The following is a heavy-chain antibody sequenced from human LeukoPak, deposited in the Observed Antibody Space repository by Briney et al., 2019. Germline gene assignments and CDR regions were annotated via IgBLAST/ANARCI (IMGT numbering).Heavy chain of an antibody. D-gene: IGHD4-17*01. CDR1: GGTFSSYA. J-gene: IGHJ4*02. CDR2: IIPILGIA. V-gene: IGHV1-69*04. Sequence: ASVKVSCKASGGTFSSYAISWVRQAPGQGLEWMGRIIPILGIANYAQKFQGRVTITADKSTSTAYMELSSLRSEGTAVYYCAYGDYVSYFDYWGQGTLVTVSS. CDR3: AYGDYVSYFDY.